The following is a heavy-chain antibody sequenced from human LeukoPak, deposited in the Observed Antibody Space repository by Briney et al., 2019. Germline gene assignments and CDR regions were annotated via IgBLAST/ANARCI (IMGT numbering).Heavy chain of an antibody. D-gene: IGHD6-13*01. Sequence: ASVKVSCKASGYTFTNYGITWVRQAPGQGLEWMGWTSAYNGNTNYAQKFQGRITMTTDTSTSTAYMELRSLRSDDTAVYYCARDLASSTWHLDYWGQGTLVTVSS. V-gene: IGHV1-18*01. CDR3: ARDLASSTWHLDY. CDR2: TSAYNGNT. J-gene: IGHJ4*02. CDR1: GYTFTNYG.